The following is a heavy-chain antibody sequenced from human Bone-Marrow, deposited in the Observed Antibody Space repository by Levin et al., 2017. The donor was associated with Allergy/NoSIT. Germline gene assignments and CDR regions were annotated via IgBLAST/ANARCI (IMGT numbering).Heavy chain of an antibody. Sequence: SETLSLTCTVSGGSISSGLFYWSWIRQAPGKGLEWIGYFDYSGSTNYNPSLTGRVTMSLDMSKKNLSMKLNSVTAADTAVYYCATGTGGHYWYFDLWGRGTLVTVSS. CDR2: FDYSGST. J-gene: IGHJ2*01. CDR3: ATGTGGHYWYFDL. V-gene: IGHV4-61*03. D-gene: IGHD1-1*01. CDR1: GGSISSGLFY.